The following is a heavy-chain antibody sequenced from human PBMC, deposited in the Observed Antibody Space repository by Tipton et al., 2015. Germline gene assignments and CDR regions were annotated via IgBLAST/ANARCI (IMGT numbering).Heavy chain of an antibody. Sequence: TLSLTCTVSGGSISSNDYYWGWIRQPPGKGLEWIGNIYFGGSTYYNPSLKSRVTISVDTSKNQFSLKLSSVTAADTAVYYCAGDSTSLESGIRYDGSGYYAFDIWGQGTMVTVSS. CDR3: AGDSTSLESGIRYDGSGYYAFDI. V-gene: IGHV4-39*07. CDR2: IYFGGST. D-gene: IGHD3-22*01. J-gene: IGHJ3*02. CDR1: GGSISSNDYY.